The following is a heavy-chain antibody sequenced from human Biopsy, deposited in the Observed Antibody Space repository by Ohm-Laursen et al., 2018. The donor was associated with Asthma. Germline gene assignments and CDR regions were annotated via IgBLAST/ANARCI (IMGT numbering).Heavy chain of an antibody. D-gene: IGHD3-3*02. V-gene: IGHV3-7*01. CDR2: IKHDGSEK. Sequence: SLRLSCAASGFTFGDYCMSWVRQVPGKGLERVANIKHDGSEKNHVDSLTGRFTISRDNTKNSLYLQMNNLRAEDTAVYYCARTFHFWSPYHAKHYQLWGQGTLVTVSS. CDR3: ARTFHFWSPYHAKHYQL. CDR1: GFTFGDYC. J-gene: IGHJ1*01.